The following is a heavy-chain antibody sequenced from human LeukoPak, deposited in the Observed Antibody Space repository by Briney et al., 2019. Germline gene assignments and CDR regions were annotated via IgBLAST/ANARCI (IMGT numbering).Heavy chain of an antibody. J-gene: IGHJ5*02. D-gene: IGHD3-22*01. CDR3: ARGKGWDYDSSGPNNWFDP. Sequence: GASVKVSCKASGYTFTSYYMHWVRQAPGQGLEWMGIINPSGGSTSYAQKFQGRVTMTRDTSTSTVYMELSSLRSEDTAVYYCARGKGWDYDSSGPNNWFDPWGQGTLDTVSS. CDR2: INPSGGST. V-gene: IGHV1-46*01. CDR1: GYTFTSYY.